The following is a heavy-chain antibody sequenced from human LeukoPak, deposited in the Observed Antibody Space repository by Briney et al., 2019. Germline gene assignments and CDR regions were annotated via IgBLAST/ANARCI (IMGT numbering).Heavy chain of an antibody. D-gene: IGHD5-24*01. Sequence: GASVKVSCKASGGTFSSYAISWVRQAPGQGLEWMGGIIPIFGTANYAQKFQGRVTITADESTSTAYMELGSLRSEDTAVYYCARDSRWLQLNSYYYMDVWGKGTTVTISS. CDR3: ARDSRWLQLNSYYYMDV. CDR2: IIPIFGTA. CDR1: GGTFSSYA. V-gene: IGHV1-69*13. J-gene: IGHJ6*03.